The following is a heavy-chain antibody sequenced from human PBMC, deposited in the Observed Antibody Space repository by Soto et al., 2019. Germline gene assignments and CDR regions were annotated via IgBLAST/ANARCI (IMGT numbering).Heavy chain of an antibody. J-gene: IGHJ6*03. CDR3: ARTTHYYYYMDV. Sequence: GWSLKLSCASSGFTFSSYSMNWVRQAPGKGLEWVSSISSTTSHIYYADSVKGRFTISRDNAKSSLYLQMNSLRAEDTAVYYCARTTHYYYYMDVWGKGTTVTVSS. CDR2: ISSTTSHI. CDR1: GFTFSSYS. V-gene: IGHV3-21*06. D-gene: IGHD1-26*01.